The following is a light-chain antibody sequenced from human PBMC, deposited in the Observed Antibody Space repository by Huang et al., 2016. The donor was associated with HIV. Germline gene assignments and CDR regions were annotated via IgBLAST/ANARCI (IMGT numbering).Light chain of an antibody. Sequence: ELVLTQSPGTLSLSPGERASLSCRASQSVDGDSLAWYQHKPGQAPRLLMSSASSRATGIPDRFTGSGYGTAFTRTITTLEPEDFAVYYCQQFGTSPFTFGGGTRVDMK. J-gene: IGKJ4*01. CDR3: QQFGTSPFT. CDR2: SAS. V-gene: IGKV3-20*01. CDR1: QSVDGDS.